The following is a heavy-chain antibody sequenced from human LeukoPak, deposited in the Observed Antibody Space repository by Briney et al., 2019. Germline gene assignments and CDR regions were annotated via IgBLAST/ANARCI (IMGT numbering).Heavy chain of an antibody. D-gene: IGHD2-8*01. CDR1: GFAFSSYA. Sequence: GGSLRLSCAASGFAFSSYAMSWVRQAPGKGLEGVSAISGSGGSTYSADSVKARFTISRDNSKNTLYLQMNSLRAEDTVVYYCAKSLIVLMVYATGYYFDYWGQGTLVTVSS. CDR3: AKSLIVLMVYATGYYFDY. J-gene: IGHJ4*02. CDR2: ISGSGGST. V-gene: IGHV3-23*01.